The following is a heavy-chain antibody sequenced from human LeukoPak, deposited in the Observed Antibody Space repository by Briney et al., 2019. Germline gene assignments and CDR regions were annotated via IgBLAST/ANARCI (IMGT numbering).Heavy chain of an antibody. CDR3: VRARIDY. V-gene: IGHV3-7*04. CDR2: IKDDGSEK. Sequence: TGGSLRLSCVGSGFTVCRYWITWVRQAPGKGLGWVANIKDDGSEKYSVDSVKGRFTISRDNAKNLLYLQMSSLRAEDTAVNYCVRARIDYWGQGTLVTVSS. D-gene: IGHD1-14*01. J-gene: IGHJ4*02. CDR1: GFTVCRYW.